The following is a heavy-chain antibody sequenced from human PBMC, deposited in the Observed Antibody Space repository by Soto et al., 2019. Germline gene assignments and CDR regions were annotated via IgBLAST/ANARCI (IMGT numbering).Heavy chain of an antibody. Sequence: EVRLVESGGGLVKPGGSLRLSCVASGITYNNYTMNWVRQAPGKGLEWVASISGRSSYIYYADSLRGRFTISRDNTKKSQYLKMNNRTAEYTAVYYCPTTRWRISDNWGQGTLVTVSS. CDR1: GITYNNYT. CDR2: ISGRSSYI. V-gene: IGHV3-21*02. CDR3: PTTRWRISDN. J-gene: IGHJ4*02.